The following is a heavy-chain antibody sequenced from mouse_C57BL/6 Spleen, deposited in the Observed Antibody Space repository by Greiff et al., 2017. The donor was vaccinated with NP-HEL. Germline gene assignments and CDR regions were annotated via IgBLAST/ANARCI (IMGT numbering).Heavy chain of an antibody. V-gene: IGHV1-55*01. J-gene: IGHJ1*03. D-gene: IGHD2-4*01. Sequence: VKLMESGAELVKPGASVKMSCKASGYTFTSYWITWVKQRPGQGLEWIGDIYPGSGSTNYNEKFKSKATLTVDTSSSTAYMQLSSLTSEDSAVYYCARSYYDYDEGYFDVWGTGTTVTVSS. CDR3: ARSYYDYDEGYFDV. CDR2: IYPGSGST. CDR1: GYTFTSYW.